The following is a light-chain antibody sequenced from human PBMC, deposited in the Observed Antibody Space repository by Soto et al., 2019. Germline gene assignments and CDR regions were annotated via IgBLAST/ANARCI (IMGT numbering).Light chain of an antibody. CDR2: AAS. Sequence: DIQLTQSPSFLSASVGDRVTITCRASQDISNNLAWYQQRPGKAPNFLIYAASTLQSGVPSRFSGSGSGTEFTLTISSLQPEDFATYYCQQVKGYPLTFGGGTKVDIK. CDR1: QDISNN. V-gene: IGKV1-9*01. J-gene: IGKJ4*01. CDR3: QQVKGYPLT.